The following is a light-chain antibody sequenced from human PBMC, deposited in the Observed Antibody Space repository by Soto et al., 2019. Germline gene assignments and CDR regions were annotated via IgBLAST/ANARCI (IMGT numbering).Light chain of an antibody. Sequence: DLQLTHSPPTLSASVGDRVTITCRASQSIRYYLAWYQQMPGKAPKLLIYGASSLQSGVPSRFSGSRSGTEFTLTISSLQPDDFATYFCQHHNSYSQTFGQGTKVDIK. CDR2: GAS. V-gene: IGKV1-5*01. CDR1: QSIRYY. J-gene: IGKJ1*01. CDR3: QHHNSYSQT.